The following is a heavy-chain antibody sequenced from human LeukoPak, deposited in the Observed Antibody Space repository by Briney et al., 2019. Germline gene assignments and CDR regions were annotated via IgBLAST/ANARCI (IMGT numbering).Heavy chain of an antibody. CDR3: AREGLGETYFEY. Sequence: SGTLSLTCAVSGGSISSSNWWSWVRQPPGKGLEWIAEMHHDGSANYNPSLKSRVSMLVDKSKNHFSLRLTSVTAADTAVYYCAREGLGETYFEYWGRGILVTVSS. CDR2: MHHDGSA. CDR1: GGSISSSNW. D-gene: IGHD3-10*01. J-gene: IGHJ4*02. V-gene: IGHV4-4*02.